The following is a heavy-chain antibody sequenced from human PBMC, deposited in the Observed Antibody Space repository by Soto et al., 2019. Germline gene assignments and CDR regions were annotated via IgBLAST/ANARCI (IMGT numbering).Heavy chain of an antibody. CDR1: GFIISNYA. Sequence: QVQLVESGGGVVQPGRSLRVSCAASGFIISNYAMHWVRQAPGKGLEWAAVISYDGRNKYYADSVKGRFTISSDISKNTLYLQLNSLRVEDTGVYYCARDLGGTGNPNGLDVWGQGTTVTVSS. CDR2: ISYDGRNK. J-gene: IGHJ6*02. D-gene: IGHD1-1*01. V-gene: IGHV3-30*04. CDR3: ARDLGGTGNPNGLDV.